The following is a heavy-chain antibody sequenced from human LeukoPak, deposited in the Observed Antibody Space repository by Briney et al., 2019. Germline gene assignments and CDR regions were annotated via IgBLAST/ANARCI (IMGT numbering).Heavy chain of an antibody. CDR3: ARVRYYVSGSYSGDYYYYMDV. J-gene: IGHJ6*03. D-gene: IGHD3-10*01. Sequence: GGSLRLSCAASRFTFSRYSMNWVRQAPGKGLEWVSSITSSSTSIYYADSVKGRFTISRDNAKNSLYLQMSSLRAEDTAVYYCARVRYYVSGSYSGDYYYYMDVWGKGTTVTISS. V-gene: IGHV3-21*01. CDR1: RFTFSRYS. CDR2: ITSSSTSI.